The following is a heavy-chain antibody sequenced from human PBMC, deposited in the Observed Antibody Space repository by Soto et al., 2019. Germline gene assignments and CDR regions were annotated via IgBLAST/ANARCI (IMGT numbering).Heavy chain of an antibody. J-gene: IGHJ5*02. V-gene: IGHV3-30-3*01. CDR3: ARDSGPYYDFWSVYYTMLTNWFDP. Sequence: GGSLRLSCAASGFTFSSYAMHWVRQAPGKGLEWVAVISYDGSNKYYADSVRGRFTISRDNSKNTLYLQMNSLRAEDTAVYYCARDSGPYYDFWSVYYTMLTNWFDPWGQGTLVTVSS. D-gene: IGHD3-3*01. CDR1: GFTFSSYA. CDR2: ISYDGSNK.